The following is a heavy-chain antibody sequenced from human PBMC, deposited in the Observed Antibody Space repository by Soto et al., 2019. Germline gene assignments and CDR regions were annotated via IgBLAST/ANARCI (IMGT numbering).Heavy chain of an antibody. Sequence: EVQLVESGGGLVQPGGSLRLSCAASGFTVSSNHMSWVRQAPGKGLEWVSLIYSGGSTYYADSVKGRFTFSRDNSKNPLYVHMNSLRAEDTAVYDCAGPGEQHRYWGQGTLVTVSS. J-gene: IGHJ4*02. V-gene: IGHV3-66*01. CDR1: GFTVSSNH. CDR3: AGPGEQHRY. CDR2: IYSGGST. D-gene: IGHD3-16*01.